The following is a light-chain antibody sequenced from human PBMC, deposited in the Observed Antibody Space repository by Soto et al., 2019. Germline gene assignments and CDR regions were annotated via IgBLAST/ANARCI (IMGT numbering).Light chain of an antibody. CDR3: QQYGRSPGLFT. CDR2: GAS. CDR1: QSVSNNY. J-gene: IGKJ3*01. Sequence: EIVLTQSPGSLSLSPGERATLSCRASQSVSNNYLAWYQQKPGQAPRLLIYGASSRATGIPDRFSGSGSGTDFTLTISRLEPEDFAVYYCQQYGRSPGLFTFGPGTKVDIK. V-gene: IGKV3-20*01.